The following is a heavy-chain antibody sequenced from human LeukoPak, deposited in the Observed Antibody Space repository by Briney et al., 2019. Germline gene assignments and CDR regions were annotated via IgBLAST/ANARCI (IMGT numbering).Heavy chain of an antibody. CDR2: MNPNSGNT. Sequence: ASVKVSCKASGYTFTSYDINWVRQATGQGLEWMGWMNPNSGNTGYAQKFQGRVTMTRNTSISTAYMELSSLRSEDTAVYYCARAPPPLGYCSGGSCYPSDYYYYYMDVWGKGTTVTVSS. J-gene: IGHJ6*03. CDR3: ARAPPPLGYCSGGSCYPSDYYYYYMDV. CDR1: GYTFTSYD. D-gene: IGHD2-15*01. V-gene: IGHV1-8*01.